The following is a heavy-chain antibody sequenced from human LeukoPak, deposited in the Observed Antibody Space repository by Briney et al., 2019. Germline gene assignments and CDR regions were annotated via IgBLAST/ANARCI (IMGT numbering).Heavy chain of an antibody. CDR2: IYYSGST. V-gene: IGHV4-59*08. Sequence: SETLSLTCTVSGGSISSYYWSWIRQPPGKGLEWIGYIYYSGSTNYNPSLKSRVTISVDTSKNQLSLKLSSVTAADTAVYYCARHPRPYCSSTSCYTPGGWFDPWGQGTLVTVSS. J-gene: IGHJ5*02. D-gene: IGHD2-2*01. CDR3: ARHPRPYCSSTSCYTPGGWFDP. CDR1: GGSISSYY.